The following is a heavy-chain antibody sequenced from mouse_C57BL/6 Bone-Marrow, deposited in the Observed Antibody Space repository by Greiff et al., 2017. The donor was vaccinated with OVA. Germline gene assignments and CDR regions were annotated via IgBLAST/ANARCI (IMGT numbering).Heavy chain of an antibody. V-gene: IGHV1-72*01. Sequence: QVQLQQPGAELVKPGASVKLSCKASGYTFTSYWMHWVKQRPGRGLEWIGRIYPNSGGTKYNEKFKSKATLTVDKPSSTAYMQLSSLTSEDSAVYYCARRREEPDSYYPYWYFDVWGTGTTVTVSS. CDR2: IYPNSGGT. CDR3: ARRREEPDSYYPYWYFDV. D-gene: IGHD2-12*01. CDR1: GYTFTSYW. J-gene: IGHJ1*03.